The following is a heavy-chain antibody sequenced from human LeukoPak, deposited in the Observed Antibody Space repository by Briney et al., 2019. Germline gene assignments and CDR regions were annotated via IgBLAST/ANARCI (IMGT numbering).Heavy chain of an antibody. CDR1: GGSISSDY. CDR2: IYYSGST. D-gene: IGHD2-15*01. V-gene: IGHV4-59*01. Sequence: KPSETLSLTCTVSGGSISSDYWSWIRQPPGKGLEWFGYIYYSGSTNYNPSLKSRVTISVDTSKNQFSLKLSSVTAADTAVYYCARMVAARPYYMDVWGKGTTVTVSS. CDR3: ARMVAARPYYMDV. J-gene: IGHJ6*03.